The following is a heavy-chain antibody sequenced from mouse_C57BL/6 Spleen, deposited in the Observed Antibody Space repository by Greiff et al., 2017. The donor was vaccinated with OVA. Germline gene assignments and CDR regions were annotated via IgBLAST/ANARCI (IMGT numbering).Heavy chain of an antibody. Sequence: EVMLVESGGGLVKPGGSLKLSCAASGFTFTSYAMSWVRQTPEKRLEWVATISDGGRYTYYPDNVKGRFTISRDNAKNNLYLQMSHLKSEDTAMYYCARDRHSTFDYWGQGTTLAVSS. D-gene: IGHD2-5*01. CDR3: ARDRHSTFDY. CDR2: ISDGGRYT. V-gene: IGHV5-4*01. CDR1: GFTFTSYA. J-gene: IGHJ2*01.